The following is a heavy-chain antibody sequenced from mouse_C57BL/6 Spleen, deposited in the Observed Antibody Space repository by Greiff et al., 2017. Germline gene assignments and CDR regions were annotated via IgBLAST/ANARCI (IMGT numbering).Heavy chain of an antibody. V-gene: IGHV1-55*01. Sequence: VQLQQPGAELVKPGASVKMSCKASGYTFTSYWITWVKQRPGQGLEWIGDIYPGSGSTNYNEKFKSKATLTVVKSSSTAYMQLISLTSEDSAVYYWALNWDLDCWGQGTTLTVSS. CDR3: ALNWDLDC. CDR2: IYPGSGST. CDR1: GYTFTSYW. D-gene: IGHD4-1*01. J-gene: IGHJ2*01.